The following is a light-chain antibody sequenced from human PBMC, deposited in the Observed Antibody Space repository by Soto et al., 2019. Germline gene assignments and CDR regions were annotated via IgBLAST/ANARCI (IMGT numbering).Light chain of an antibody. CDR2: GAS. J-gene: IGKJ1*01. CDR3: QQYSSAFRT. V-gene: IGKV3-20*01. CDR1: QSVSSTY. Sequence: EIVLTQSPGTLSLSPGERATLSCRASQSVSSTYFAWYQQKPGQAPRLLIYGASSRATGIPDRFSGSGSGTDFTLTISRLEPEDFAVYYCQQYSSAFRTFGQGTKVEIK.